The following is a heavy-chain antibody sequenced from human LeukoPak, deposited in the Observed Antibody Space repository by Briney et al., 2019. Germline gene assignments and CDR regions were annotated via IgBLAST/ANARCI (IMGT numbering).Heavy chain of an antibody. CDR1: GYSISSGHH. D-gene: IGHD3-3*01. Sequence: SETLSLTCAVSGYSISSGHHWGWIRQPPGKGLAWIGHIFHNGNTYYNPSLQSRVTMSVDTSKNQFSLRMTSVTTADTAVYYCAREGSDFWTEGTPPLWGQGTLVIVS. J-gene: IGHJ4*02. CDR3: AREGSDFWTEGTPPL. V-gene: IGHV4-38-2*02. CDR2: IFHNGNT.